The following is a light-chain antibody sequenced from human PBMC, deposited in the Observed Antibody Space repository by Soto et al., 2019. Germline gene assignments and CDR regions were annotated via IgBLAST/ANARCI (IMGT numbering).Light chain of an antibody. J-gene: IGLJ1*01. Sequence: QSALTQPASVSGSPGQSITISCTGTSIDFGGYNYVSWYQHHPGKAPKLMIYDANNRPSGVSTRFSGSKSGNTASLTISGLQAEDEADYYCSSYTSSTTYVFGTGTKLTVL. CDR3: SSYTSSTTYV. CDR1: SIDFGGYNY. CDR2: DAN. V-gene: IGLV2-14*03.